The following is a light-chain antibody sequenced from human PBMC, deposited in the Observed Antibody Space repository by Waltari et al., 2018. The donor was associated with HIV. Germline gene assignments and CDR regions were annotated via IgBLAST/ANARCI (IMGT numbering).Light chain of an antibody. CDR2: AAS. Sequence: DIQMTQSPSSLSASVGDRVTITCRASQSITNYLNWYQQKPGKAPKLLIHAASSLQSGVPSRFSGSGSGTDFTLTISSLQPEDFATYSCQQSYSTPYTFGQGTKLDIK. CDR3: QQSYSTPYT. V-gene: IGKV1-39*01. J-gene: IGKJ2*01. CDR1: QSITNY.